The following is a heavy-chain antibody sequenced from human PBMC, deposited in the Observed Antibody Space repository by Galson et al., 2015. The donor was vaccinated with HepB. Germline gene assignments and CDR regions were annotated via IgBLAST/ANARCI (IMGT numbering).Heavy chain of an antibody. CDR1: GYTFPSYG. CDR3: ARRRVGVSGGGVYYYYGMDG. Sequence: SVKVSCKASGYTFPSYGISWVRQAPGQGLGWMGWISAYNGNTNYAQTLQGRVTMTTDTSTSTASMELRSLRSDDTAVYYCARRRVGVSGGGVYYYYGMDGWGQGTTATVSS. CDR2: ISAYNGNT. V-gene: IGHV1-18*04. D-gene: IGHD1-26*01. J-gene: IGHJ6*02.